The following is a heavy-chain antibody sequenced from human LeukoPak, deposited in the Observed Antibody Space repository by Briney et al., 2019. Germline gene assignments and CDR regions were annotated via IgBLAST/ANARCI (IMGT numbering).Heavy chain of an antibody. CDR2: INHSGST. CDR1: GGSFSGYY. Sequence: PSETLSLTCAVYGGSFSGYYWSWIRQPPGKGLDWIGEINHSGSTSYNPSLKSRVTISVDTSKNQFSLKLSSVTAADTAVYYCARRGSGTFFRYFDYWGQGTLVTVSS. D-gene: IGHD3-10*01. J-gene: IGHJ4*02. CDR3: ARRGSGTFFRYFDY. V-gene: IGHV4-34*01.